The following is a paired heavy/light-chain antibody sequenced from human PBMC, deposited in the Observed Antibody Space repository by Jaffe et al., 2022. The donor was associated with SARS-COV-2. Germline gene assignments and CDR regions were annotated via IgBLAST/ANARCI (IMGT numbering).Light chain of an antibody. CDR1: QDISHW. V-gene: IGKV1-5*03. CDR2: SSS. Sequence: DIQMTQFPSTLSASVGDRVTITCRASQDISHWLAWYQQKPGKAPNLLIYSSSTLASGVSSRFSGSRSGTEFTLTISSLQPDDVATYYCQQYSSYSIFTFGPGTKVDL. CDR3: QQYSSYSIFT. J-gene: IGKJ3*01.
Heavy chain of an antibody. CDR3: GRDPTPGGDY. Sequence: EVHLVESGGDLVQPGGSLRVSCATSGFTFGSHWMSWVRQAPGKGLEWVANINPDGSDKYYVESVKGRFTISRDNAKNYLYLQMDSLRAEDTAVYYCGRDPTPGGDYGGQGTLVTVSS. CDR2: INPDGSDK. J-gene: IGHJ4*02. CDR1: GFTFGSHW. V-gene: IGHV3-7*01. D-gene: IGHD3-10*01.